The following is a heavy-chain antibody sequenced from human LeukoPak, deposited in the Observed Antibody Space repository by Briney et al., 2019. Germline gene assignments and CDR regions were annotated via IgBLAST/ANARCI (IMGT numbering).Heavy chain of an antibody. CDR1: GFTFSNFA. J-gene: IGHJ4*02. D-gene: IGHD1-1*01. CDR2: ISYDGSNK. Sequence: PGGSLRLSCAASGFTFSNFAVHWVRQAPGKGLEWVALISYDGSNKYYPDPVKGRSAISRDNSKNTLYLQMYSLTAEDTAVYYCARGYTDWGQGTLVTVSS. CDR3: ARGYTD. V-gene: IGHV3-30*09.